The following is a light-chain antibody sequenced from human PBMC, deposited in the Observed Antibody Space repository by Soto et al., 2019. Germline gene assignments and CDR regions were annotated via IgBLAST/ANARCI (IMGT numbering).Light chain of an antibody. Sequence: EIVLTQSPGTLSLSPGERATLSCRASQSVSNNYLAWYQQKPGQAPRLLIHGASTRATGISARFSGGGSGTEFTLTITSLQSDDSAVYYCQQYHNWPPWTFGQGTKVDI. V-gene: IGKV3D-15*01. CDR3: QQYHNWPPWT. CDR1: QSVSNN. CDR2: GAS. J-gene: IGKJ1*01.